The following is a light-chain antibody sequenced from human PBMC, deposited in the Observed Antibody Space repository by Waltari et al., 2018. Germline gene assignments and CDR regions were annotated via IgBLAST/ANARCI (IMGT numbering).Light chain of an antibody. CDR2: QDS. CDR1: KLGDKY. J-gene: IGLJ2*01. Sequence: SYELTQPPSVSVSPGQPASITCSGDKLGDKYACWYHQKPGQSPVLVIYQDSKRPSGIPGRFSGSNSGNTATLTISGTQAMDEADYYCQAWDSSTVVFGGGTKLTVL. V-gene: IGLV3-1*01. CDR3: QAWDSSTVV.